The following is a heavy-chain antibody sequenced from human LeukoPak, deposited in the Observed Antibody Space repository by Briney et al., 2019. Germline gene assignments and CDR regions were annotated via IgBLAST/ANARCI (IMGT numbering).Heavy chain of an antibody. CDR3: ARARMGGAFYYYYYMDV. V-gene: IGHV1-18*01. CDR2: ISAYNGNT. J-gene: IGHJ6*03. D-gene: IGHD1-26*01. CDR1: GYTFTSYG. Sequence: ASVKVSCKASGYTFTSYGISWVRQAPGQGLEWMGWISAYNGNTNYAQKLQGRVTMTTDTSTSTAYMELRSLRSDDTAVYYCARARMGGAFYYYYYMDVWAKGPRSPSP.